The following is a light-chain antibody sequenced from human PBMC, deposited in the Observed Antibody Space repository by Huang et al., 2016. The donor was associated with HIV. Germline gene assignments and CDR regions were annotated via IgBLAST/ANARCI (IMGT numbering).Light chain of an antibody. Sequence: DVVMTQSPLSLPVALGQPASISCRSSQSLVYSDGNTYLSWFQRRPGQSPRRLIYKVSNRDSGVPDRVSGAGSDTDFTLKISKVEAEDVGLYYCMQGADWPFTFGPGTKVEIK. CDR2: KVS. CDR3: MQGADWPFT. V-gene: IGKV2-30*01. CDR1: QSLVYSDGNTY. J-gene: IGKJ3*01.